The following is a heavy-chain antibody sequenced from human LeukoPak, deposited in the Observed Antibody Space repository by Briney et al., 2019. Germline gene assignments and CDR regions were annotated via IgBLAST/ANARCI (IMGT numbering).Heavy chain of an antibody. D-gene: IGHD3-10*01. J-gene: IGHJ4*02. V-gene: IGHV4-39*01. CDR2: FYYSGST. Sequence: SETLSLTCSVSGGSISSSNYYWGWVRQPPGKGLEWIGSFYYSGSTYYNPSLKSRVTIFADTSKNQFSLKVRSMTAADTAVYYCANRGNYGYFDYWGQGTLVTVSS. CDR3: ANRGNYGYFDY. CDR1: GGSISSSNYY.